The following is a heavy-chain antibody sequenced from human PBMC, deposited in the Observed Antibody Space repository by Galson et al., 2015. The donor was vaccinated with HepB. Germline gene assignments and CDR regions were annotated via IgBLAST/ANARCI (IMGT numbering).Heavy chain of an antibody. V-gene: IGHV1-69*06. Sequence: SVKVSCKASADTVNNYAIDWVRQAPGQGLEWMGGIIPLFGTTNYAQRFQGKVTITADKSTSTAYMELSGLRSEDTAVYYCARAHPESFDFWSGYSHFDSWGQGTLVIVSS. CDR1: ADTVNNYA. J-gene: IGHJ4*02. CDR2: IIPLFGTT. D-gene: IGHD3-3*01. CDR3: ARAHPESFDFWSGYSHFDS.